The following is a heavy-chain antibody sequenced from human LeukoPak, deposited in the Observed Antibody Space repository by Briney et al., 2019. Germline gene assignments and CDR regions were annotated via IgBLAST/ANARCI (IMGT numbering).Heavy chain of an antibody. CDR3: ARGLREWYHFDY. J-gene: IGHJ4*02. D-gene: IGHD2-8*01. V-gene: IGHV3-7*04. CDR1: GFTFSSYW. Sequence: GGSLRLSCAASGFTFSSYWMSWVRQAPGKGLEWVANIKKDGSEKYYVDSVKGRFTISRDNAKTSLYLQMNSLTVEDTAVYYCARGLREWYHFDYWGQGTLVTVSS. CDR2: IKKDGSEK.